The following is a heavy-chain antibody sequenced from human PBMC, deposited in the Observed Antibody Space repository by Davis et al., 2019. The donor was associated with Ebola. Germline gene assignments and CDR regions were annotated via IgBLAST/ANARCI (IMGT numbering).Heavy chain of an antibody. J-gene: IGHJ6*02. V-gene: IGHV3-53*01. D-gene: IGHD3-22*01. Sequence: PGGSLRLSCAASGFTVSSNYMSWVRQAPGKGLEWVSVKGRFTISRDNSKNTLYLQMNSLRAEDTAVYYCAREGYYEKYSMDVWGQGTTVTVSS. CDR1: GFTVSSNY. CDR3: AREGYYEKYSMDV.